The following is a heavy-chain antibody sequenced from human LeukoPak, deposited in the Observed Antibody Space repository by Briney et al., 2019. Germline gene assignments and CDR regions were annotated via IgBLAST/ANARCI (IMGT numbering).Heavy chain of an antibody. Sequence: GRSLRLSCAASGFTFSSYGMHWVRQAPGKGLEWVADIWYDGSNKYYADSVKGRFTISRDNSKNTLYLQMNSLRAEDTAVYYCAKNNRPDNTGYIRSWGQGTLVTASS. CDR2: IWYDGSNK. CDR3: AKNNRPDNTGYIRS. CDR1: GFTFSSYG. V-gene: IGHV3-33*06. D-gene: IGHD3-22*01. J-gene: IGHJ5*02.